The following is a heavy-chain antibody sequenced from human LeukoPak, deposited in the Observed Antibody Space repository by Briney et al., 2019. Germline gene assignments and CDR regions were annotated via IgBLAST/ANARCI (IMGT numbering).Heavy chain of an antibody. CDR3: ARSPVEVDGFDI. Sequence: GGSLRLSCAASGFTFSSYWMYWVRQAPGKGLVWVSRINSDGSSTSYADSVKGRCSISRDNAKNTLYLQMNSLIAEDTAVYYCARSPVEVDGFDIWGQGTMVTVSS. J-gene: IGHJ3*02. D-gene: IGHD2-2*01. CDR2: INSDGSST. CDR1: GFTFSSYW. V-gene: IGHV3-74*01.